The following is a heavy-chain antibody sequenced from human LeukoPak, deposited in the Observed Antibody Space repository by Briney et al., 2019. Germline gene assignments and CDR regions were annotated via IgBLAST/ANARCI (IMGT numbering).Heavy chain of an antibody. J-gene: IGHJ6*02. CDR1: GYTFTSYG. CDR3: ASSRLRYFDWLLSTGDYYYYGMDV. V-gene: IGHV1-18*01. CDR2: ISAYNGNT. D-gene: IGHD3-9*01. Sequence: GAPVKVSCKASGYTFTSYGISWVRQAPGQGLEWMGWISAYNGNTNYAQKLQGRVTMTTDTSTSTAYMELRSLRSDDTAVYYCASSRLRYFDWLLSTGDYYYYGMDVWGQGTTVTVSS.